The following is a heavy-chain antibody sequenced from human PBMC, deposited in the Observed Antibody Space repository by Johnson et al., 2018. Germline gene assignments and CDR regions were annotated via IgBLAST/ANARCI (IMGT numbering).Heavy chain of an antibody. Sequence: VQLVETGGGVVQPGRSLRLSCAASGFTFSNYGMHWVRQSPGKGLEWVAVISYDGSNKYYADSVKGRFTISRDNSKNTLYLQMNSRGAEDTALYYCARPGGYYGSGNWVDPRGQGTLVTVSS. D-gene: IGHD3-10*01. J-gene: IGHJ5*02. V-gene: IGHV3-30*03. CDR3: ARPGGYYGSGNWVDP. CDR1: GFTFSNYG. CDR2: ISYDGSNK.